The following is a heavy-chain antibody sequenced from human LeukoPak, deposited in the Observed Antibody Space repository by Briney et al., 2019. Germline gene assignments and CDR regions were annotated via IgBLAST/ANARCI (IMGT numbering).Heavy chain of an antibody. CDR2: IYYSGST. J-gene: IGHJ4*02. Sequence: SETLSLTCTVSGGSISSGDYYWSWIRQPPGKGLEWIGYIYYSGSTYYNPSLKSRVTISVDTSKNQFSLKLSSVTAADTAVYYCAKALGGIFGVVFALWGQGTLVTVSS. D-gene: IGHD3-3*01. CDR3: AKALGGIFGVVFAL. V-gene: IGHV4-30-4*08. CDR1: GGSISSGDYY.